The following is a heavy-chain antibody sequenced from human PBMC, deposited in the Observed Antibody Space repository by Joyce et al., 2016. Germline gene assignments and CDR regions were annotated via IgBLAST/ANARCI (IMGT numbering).Heavy chain of an antibody. J-gene: IGHJ4*02. CDR2: ISNSGDA. D-gene: IGHD3-16*01. V-gene: IGHV4-4*07. Sequence: QVQLQESGPGLVKPSETLSLSCTVSGTSVSSYYWSWIRQPAGEGLEWIGRISNSGDAIYNPSLKSRVIMSVDTSKNQFSLRLSSVTAADTAVYYCARDQDGLGYWGQGILVTVSS. CDR1: GTSVSSYY. CDR3: ARDQDGLGY.